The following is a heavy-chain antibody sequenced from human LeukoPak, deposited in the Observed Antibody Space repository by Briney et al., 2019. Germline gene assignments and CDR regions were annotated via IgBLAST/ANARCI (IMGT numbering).Heavy chain of an antibody. V-gene: IGHV4-34*01. J-gene: IGHJ4*02. CDR2: INHSGST. D-gene: IGHD3-22*01. CDR3: ARAPKYYYDSSGHYIDY. Sequence: TETLSLTCSVYGRSLRGYYWSAIREPPGKGLKWVGGINHSGSTNYNPSLKSRVTMSVDTSTIQFSLKLSSVTAADTAAYYCARAPKYYYDSSGHYIDYWGQGTLVTVSS. CDR1: GRSLRGYY.